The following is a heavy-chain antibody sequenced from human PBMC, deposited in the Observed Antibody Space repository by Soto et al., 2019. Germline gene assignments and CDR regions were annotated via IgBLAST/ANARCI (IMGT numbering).Heavy chain of an antibody. CDR2: IYYSGST. D-gene: IGHD3-22*01. CDR1: GGSVSSGSYY. J-gene: IGHJ5*02. V-gene: IGHV4-61*01. CDR3: ASGYYDSSGYPLFDP. Sequence: PSETRSLTCTVSGGSVSSGSYYWSWIRQPPGKGLEWIGYIYYSGSTNYNPSLKSRVTISVDTSKNQFSLKLSSVTAADTAVYYCASGYYDSSGYPLFDPWGQG.